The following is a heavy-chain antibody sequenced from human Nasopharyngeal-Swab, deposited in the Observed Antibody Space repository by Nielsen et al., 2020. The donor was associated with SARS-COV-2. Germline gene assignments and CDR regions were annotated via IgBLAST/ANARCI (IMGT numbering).Heavy chain of an antibody. CDR3: ARDRSTAELLWFGELLYGAFDI. V-gene: IGHV3-7*01. J-gene: IGHJ3*02. Sequence: GGSLRLSCAASGFIFTNFWMTWVRQAPGKGLEWVANIKQDGSERYYADSVKGRFTISRDNSKNTLYLQMNSLRAEDTAVYYCARDRSTAELLWFGELLYGAFDIWGQGTMVTVSS. CDR2: IKQDGSER. CDR1: GFIFTNFW. D-gene: IGHD3-10*01.